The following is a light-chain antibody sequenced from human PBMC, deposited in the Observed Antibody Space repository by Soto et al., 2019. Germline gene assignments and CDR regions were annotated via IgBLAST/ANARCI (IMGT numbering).Light chain of an antibody. Sequence: QSALTQPASVSGSPGQSITISCTGASSDVGGYNYVSWYQQHPGKAPQLMIYEVSNRPSGVSNRFSCSKSGNTASLTISGLQAEDEADYYCSSYTSSSTWVFGGGTKLTVL. J-gene: IGLJ3*02. CDR2: EVS. CDR1: SSDVGGYNY. CDR3: SSYTSSSTWV. V-gene: IGLV2-14*01.